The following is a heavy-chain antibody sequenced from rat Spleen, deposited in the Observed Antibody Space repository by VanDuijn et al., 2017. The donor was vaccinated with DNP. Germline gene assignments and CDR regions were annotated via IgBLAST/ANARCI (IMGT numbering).Heavy chain of an antibody. Sequence: EVQLQESGPGLVKPSQSLSLPCSVTGYSITSNYWAWIRTFPGNKMEWMGYITYSGGTGLNPSLKSRISITRDTSKNQFFLHLNSVTTEDTATYYCARGVYATYYFRNWYFDFWGPGTMVAVSS. CDR3: ARGVYATYYFRNWYFDF. J-gene: IGHJ1*01. CDR2: ITYSGGT. V-gene: IGHV3-1*01. D-gene: IGHD1-6*01. CDR1: GYSITSNY.